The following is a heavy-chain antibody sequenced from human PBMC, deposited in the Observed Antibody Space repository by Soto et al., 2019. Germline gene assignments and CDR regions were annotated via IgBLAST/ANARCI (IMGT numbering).Heavy chain of an antibody. CDR3: AKDRTRYACDWHNWFDP. V-gene: IGHV3-23*01. CDR1: GFTFSNYG. D-gene: IGHD2-21*02. J-gene: IGHJ5*02. Sequence: LRLSCVASGFTFSNYGMSWVRQAPGKGLEWVSSISARDGETYFADSVKGRFTISTDNPKNTPYLQMSNLRAEDTAVYFCAKDRTRYACDWHNWFDPCGHGTPVTI. CDR2: ISARDGET.